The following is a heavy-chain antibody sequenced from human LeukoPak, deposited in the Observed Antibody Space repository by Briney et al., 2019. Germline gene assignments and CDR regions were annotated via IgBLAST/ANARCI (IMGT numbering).Heavy chain of an antibody. CDR2: ISGSGGST. D-gene: IGHD1-14*01. CDR3: AKDQGPAVQPGFDY. J-gene: IGHJ4*02. Sequence: PGGSLRLSCAASGFTFSSYAMSCVRQAPGKGLEWVSAISGSGGSTYYADSVKGRFTISRDNSKNTLYLQMNSLRAEDTAVYYCAKDQGPAVQPGFDYWGQGTLVTVSS. V-gene: IGHV3-23*01. CDR1: GFTFSSYA.